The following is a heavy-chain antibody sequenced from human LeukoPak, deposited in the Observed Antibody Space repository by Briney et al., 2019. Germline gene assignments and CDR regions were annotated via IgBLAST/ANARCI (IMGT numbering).Heavy chain of an antibody. CDR3: AKAGEPGSSSFKIYYFDY. D-gene: IGHD6-13*01. J-gene: IGHJ4*02. CDR1: GFTFSSYA. V-gene: IGHV3-23*01. CDR2: ISGSGGST. Sequence: GGSLRLSCAASGFTFSSYAMSWVRQAPGKGLEWVSAISGSGGSTYYAGSVKGRFTISRDNSKNTLYLQMNSLRAEDTAVYYCAKAGEPGSSSFKIYYFDYWGQGTLVTVSS.